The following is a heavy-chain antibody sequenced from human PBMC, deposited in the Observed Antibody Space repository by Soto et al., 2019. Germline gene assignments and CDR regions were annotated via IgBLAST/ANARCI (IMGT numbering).Heavy chain of an antibody. D-gene: IGHD2-15*01. J-gene: IGHJ4*02. V-gene: IGHV5-51*01. CDR3: ARRIVVVVADEYYFDY. CDR1: GYSFTSYW. CDR2: IYPGDSDT. Sequence: GESLKISCKGSGYSFTSYWIGWVRQMPGKGLEWMGIIYPGDSDTRYSPSFQGQVTISADKSISTAYLQWSSLKASDTAMYYCARRIVVVVADEYYFDYWGQGTLVTVSS.